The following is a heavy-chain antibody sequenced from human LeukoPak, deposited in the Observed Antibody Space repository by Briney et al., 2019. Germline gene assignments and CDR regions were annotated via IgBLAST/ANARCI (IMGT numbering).Heavy chain of an antibody. CDR2: ICWNSGSI. V-gene: IGHV3-9*01. D-gene: IGHD5-12*01. CDR1: GFTFDGYA. Sequence: GGSLRLSCAASGFTFDGYAMHWVRQAPGKGLEWVSGICWNSGSIGYADSVKGRFTISRDNAKNSLYLQMISLRAEDTALYYCAKDNRGYFDYWGQGTLATASS. CDR3: AKDNRGYFDY. J-gene: IGHJ4*02.